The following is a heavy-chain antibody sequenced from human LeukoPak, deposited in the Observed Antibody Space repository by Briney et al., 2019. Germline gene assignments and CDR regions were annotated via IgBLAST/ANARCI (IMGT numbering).Heavy chain of an antibody. Sequence: SVKVSCKASGGTFGSYAISWVRQAPGQGLEWMGRIIPILGIANYAQKFQGRVTITADKSTSTAYMELSSLRSEDTAVYYCAREVTMFRGVGYYFDYWGQGTLVTVSS. CDR2: IIPILGIA. V-gene: IGHV1-69*04. CDR1: GGTFGSYA. D-gene: IGHD3-10*01. CDR3: AREVTMFRGVGYYFDY. J-gene: IGHJ4*02.